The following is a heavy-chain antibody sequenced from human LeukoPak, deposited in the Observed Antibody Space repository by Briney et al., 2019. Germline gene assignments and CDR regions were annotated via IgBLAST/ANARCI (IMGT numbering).Heavy chain of an antibody. J-gene: IGHJ5*02. CDR2: ISCSGSTI. CDR3: ARAPKFRLVGVPKGPFDP. CDR1: GFTFSDYY. V-gene: IGHV3-11*01. D-gene: IGHD1-26*01. Sequence: PGGSLRLSCAASGFTFSDYYMSWIRQAPGKGLEWVSYISCSGSTIYYADSVKGRFTISRDNAKNSLYLQMNSLRAEDTAVYYCARAPKFRLVGVPKGPFDPWGQGSLVTVSS.